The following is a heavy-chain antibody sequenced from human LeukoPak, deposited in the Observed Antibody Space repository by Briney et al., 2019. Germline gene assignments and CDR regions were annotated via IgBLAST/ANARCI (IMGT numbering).Heavy chain of an antibody. CDR3: ARVNRERGSGCQHYQYCYNCMDV. V-gene: IGHV1-18*01. CDR1: GYTFTSYG. J-gene: IGHJ6*02. D-gene: IGHD3-22*01. CDR2: IIAYNGNK. Sequence: ASGKVACKAAGYTFTSYGISWVRRAPGQGLEWMGWIIAYNGNKTYAQKIKGRDNITTDTSTSTAYMERRSLRSDDQAVYYCARVNRERGSGCQHYQYCYNCMDVWGQGTTVTVSS.